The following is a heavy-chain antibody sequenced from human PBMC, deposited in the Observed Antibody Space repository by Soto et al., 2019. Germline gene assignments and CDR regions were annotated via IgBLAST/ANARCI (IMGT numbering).Heavy chain of an antibody. CDR2: IYWDDDK. Sequence: SGPTLVNPTETLTLTCTFSGFSLSTSEVGVVWVRQPQGKALECLAIIYWDDDKRYSPPLSSRLTVTKDTSKNQVVLTTTNMGATDTATYYCASLGYLYRVFAHWCQGTLVTVS. D-gene: IGHD2-2*03. CDR3: ASLGYLYRVFAH. V-gene: IGHV2-5*02. CDR1: GFSLSTSEVG. J-gene: IGHJ4*02.